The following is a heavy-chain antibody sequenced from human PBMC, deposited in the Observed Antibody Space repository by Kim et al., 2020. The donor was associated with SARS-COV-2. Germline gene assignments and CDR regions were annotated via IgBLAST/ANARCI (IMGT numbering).Heavy chain of an antibody. Sequence: SSNYEPSLKDRVIISVDKSKNQLSLKLSSVTAADTAVYYCAQPHPDVAAGDWGQGTLVTVS. CDR3: AQPHPDVAAGD. J-gene: IGHJ4*02. D-gene: IGHD6-13*01. CDR2: SS. V-gene: IGHV4-4*02.